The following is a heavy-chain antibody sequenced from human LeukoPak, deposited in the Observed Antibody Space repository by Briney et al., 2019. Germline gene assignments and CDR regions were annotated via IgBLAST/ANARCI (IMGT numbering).Heavy chain of an antibody. D-gene: IGHD5-24*01. CDR3: ARGNRDGYNSLYWFDP. CDR1: GFTFSSYE. CDR2: ISSSSSTI. Sequence: GGSLRLSCAASGFTFSSYEMNWVRQAPGKGLEGVSYISSSSSTIYYADSVKGRFTISRDNAKNSLYLQMNSLRAEDTAVYYCARGNRDGYNSLYWFDPWGQGTLVTVSS. J-gene: IGHJ5*02. V-gene: IGHV3-48*01.